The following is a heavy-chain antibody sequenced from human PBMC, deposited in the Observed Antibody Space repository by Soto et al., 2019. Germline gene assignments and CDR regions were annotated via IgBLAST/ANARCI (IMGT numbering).Heavy chain of an antibody. J-gene: IGHJ6*02. D-gene: IGHD3-22*01. CDR1: GGSFSGYY. V-gene: IGHV4-34*01. Sequence: PSETLSLTCAVYGGSFSGYYWSWIRQPPGKGLEWIGEINHSGSTNYNPSLKSRVTISVDTSKNQFSLKLSSVTAADTAVYYCARGKGGYPKNYYYGMDVWGQGTTVTVSS. CDR2: INHSGST. CDR3: ARGKGGYPKNYYYGMDV.